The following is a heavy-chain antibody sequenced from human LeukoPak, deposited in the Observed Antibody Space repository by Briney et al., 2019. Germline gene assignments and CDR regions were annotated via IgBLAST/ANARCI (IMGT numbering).Heavy chain of an antibody. D-gene: IGHD4-23*01. V-gene: IGHV5-51*01. J-gene: IGHJ6*02. CDR3: ARYRWDGMDV. CDR2: IYPDDSDT. CDR1: GYTFTNYF. Sequence: GESLKISCKGSGYTFTNYFIGWVRPMPGKGLECLGIIYPDDSDTRYRPSFQGHVTISVDKSISTAYLQWSSLKASDTAMYYCARYRWDGMDVWGQGTTVTVSS.